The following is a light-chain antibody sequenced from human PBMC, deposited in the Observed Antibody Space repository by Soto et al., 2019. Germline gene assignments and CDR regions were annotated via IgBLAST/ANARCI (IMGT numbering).Light chain of an antibody. CDR3: SAYTASSPLV. V-gene: IGLV2-14*01. CDR2: EVR. Sequence: QSALTQPASVSGSAGQSITISCSGTMRDVGAYNLVSWYQQHPGTAPKLIIYEVRNRPSGISSRFSGSRSGNTASLTISGLQSEDEGDYYCSAYTASSPLVFGGGTKLTVL. J-gene: IGLJ3*02. CDR1: MRDVGAYNL.